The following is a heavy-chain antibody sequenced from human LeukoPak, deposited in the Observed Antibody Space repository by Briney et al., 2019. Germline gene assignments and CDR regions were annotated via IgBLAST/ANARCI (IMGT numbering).Heavy chain of an antibody. CDR2: IWYDGSNK. J-gene: IGHJ4*02. V-gene: IGHV3-33*03. CDR3: ARAKYSSRWSLDY. D-gene: IGHD6-13*01. CDR1: GFTFSSYG. Sequence: GGSLRLSCAASGFTFSSYGMHWVRQAPGKGLEWVAVIWYDGSNKYYADSVKGRFTTSRDNGNNTMYLQMNSLRAEDTAIYYCARAKYSSRWSLDYWGQGALVTVSS.